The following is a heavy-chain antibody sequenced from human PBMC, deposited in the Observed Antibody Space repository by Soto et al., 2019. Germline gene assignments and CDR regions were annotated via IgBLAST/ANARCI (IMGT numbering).Heavy chain of an antibody. J-gene: IGHJ3*02. V-gene: IGHV3-23*01. D-gene: IGHD3-9*01. CDR2: ISVSGGST. CDR3: AREDYDNLTGYFGFDI. Sequence: GGSLRLSCAASGFTFSSYAMSWVRQAPGKGLEWVSAISVSGGSTYYADSVKGRFTISRDNSKNTLYLQMNSLRAEDTAVDYCAREDYDNLTGYFGFDIWGQGTMVTVSS. CDR1: GFTFSSYA.